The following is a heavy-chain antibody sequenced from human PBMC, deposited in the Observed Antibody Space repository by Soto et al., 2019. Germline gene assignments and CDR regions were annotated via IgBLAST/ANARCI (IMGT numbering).Heavy chain of an antibody. CDR3: LKHHGH. J-gene: IGHJ4*02. CDR1: GFTFSSSD. V-gene: IGHV3-23*01. Sequence: VQLLESGGDFVQQGGSLRLSCAASGFTFSSSDMSWVRQAPGKGLAWVASITSAGGTTFYADSVKGRFTVSRDNSKNTLYLQMDSLRVEDTAIYYCLKHHGHWGQGSLVTVSS. D-gene: IGHD4-17*01. CDR2: ITSAGGTT.